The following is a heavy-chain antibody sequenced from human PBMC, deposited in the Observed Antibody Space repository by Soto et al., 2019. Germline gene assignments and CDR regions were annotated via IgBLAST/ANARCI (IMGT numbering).Heavy chain of an antibody. V-gene: IGHV3-73*01. CDR2: IKTKVESYAT. Sequence: GGSLRLSCAASAFTLSGFDIHWVRQASGEGLEWVGRIKTKVESYATELAASVKGRFTISRDDPKNTAYLEMNSLKTEDTAVYYCAKRGSGGGWSRQHFDYWGPGTLVTVSS. CDR1: AFTLSGFD. J-gene: IGHJ4*02. CDR3: AKRGSGGGWSRQHFDY. D-gene: IGHD2-15*01.